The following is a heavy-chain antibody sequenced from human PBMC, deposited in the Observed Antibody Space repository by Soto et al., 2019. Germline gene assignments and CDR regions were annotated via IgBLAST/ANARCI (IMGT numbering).Heavy chain of an antibody. CDR2: IIPIFGTA. CDR1: GGTFSSYA. Sequence: QVQLVQSGAEVKKPGSSVKVSCKASGGTFSSYAISWVRQAPGQGLEWLGGIIPIFGTANYAQKFQGRVTITADESTSTAYMELSSLRSEDTAVYYCARDLAAAGTDYYGMDVWGQGTTVTVSS. V-gene: IGHV1-69*12. D-gene: IGHD6-13*01. CDR3: ARDLAAAGTDYYGMDV. J-gene: IGHJ6*02.